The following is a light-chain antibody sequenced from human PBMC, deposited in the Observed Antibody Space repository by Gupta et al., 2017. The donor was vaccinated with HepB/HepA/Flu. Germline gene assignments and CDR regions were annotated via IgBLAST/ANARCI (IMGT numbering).Light chain of an antibody. Sequence: QSVLTQPPSASGTPGQRVTISCSGSNSNVGSHAVNWYQQVPGTAPKLLIYNNNERPSGVPDRFSESKSGTSASLSIRDLRAEDEADYYCATLDDSLNGPVFGGGTKLTVL. J-gene: IGLJ3*02. CDR2: NNN. CDR3: ATLDDSLNGPV. CDR1: NSNVGSHA. V-gene: IGLV1-44*01.